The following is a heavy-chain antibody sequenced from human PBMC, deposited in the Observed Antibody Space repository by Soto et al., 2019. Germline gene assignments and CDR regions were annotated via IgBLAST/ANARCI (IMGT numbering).Heavy chain of an antibody. V-gene: IGHV2-5*02. CDR2: IFLDDDK. CDR3: TLQGYYSYGMDV. CDR1: GFSLSTSGVG. J-gene: IGHJ6*02. Sequence: QITLKESGPTLVKPTQTLTLTCTFSGFSLSTSGVGVGWIRQPPGKALEWLALIFLDDDKRYSPSLKSRLTITEDTSKNQVVLTMTNMDPVDAATYCCTLQGYYSYGMDVWGQGTTVTGSS.